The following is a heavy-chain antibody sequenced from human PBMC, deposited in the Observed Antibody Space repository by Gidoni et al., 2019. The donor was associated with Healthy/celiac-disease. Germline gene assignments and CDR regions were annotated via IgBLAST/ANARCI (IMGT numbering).Heavy chain of an antibody. CDR3: ARDLYYDFWSGYYRAFDY. V-gene: IGHV3-7*01. D-gene: IGHD3-3*01. CDR2: IKQDGSEK. CDR1: GFTFSSYW. J-gene: IGHJ4*02. Sequence: EVQLVESGGGLVQPGGSLRLSCAASGFTFSSYWMSWVRQAPGKGLEWVANIKQDGSEKYYVDSVKGRFTISRDNAKNSLYLQMNSLRAEDTAVYYCARDLYYDFWSGYYRAFDYWGQGTLVTVSS.